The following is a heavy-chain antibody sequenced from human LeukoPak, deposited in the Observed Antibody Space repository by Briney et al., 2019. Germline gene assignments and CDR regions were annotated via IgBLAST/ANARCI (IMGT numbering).Heavy chain of an antibody. J-gene: IGHJ5*02. D-gene: IGHD6-13*01. CDR3: ARGGQQLVQHWFDP. CDR2: ISIGSSDI. Sequence: GGSLRLSCAASGFTFSSYSMNWGRQGPGKGLEWGSSISIGSSDIYYADSVKGRFTISRDNAKNSLYLQMNSLRAEDTAVYYCARGGQQLVQHWFDPWGEGTLVTVS. V-gene: IGHV3-21*01. CDR1: GFTFSSYS.